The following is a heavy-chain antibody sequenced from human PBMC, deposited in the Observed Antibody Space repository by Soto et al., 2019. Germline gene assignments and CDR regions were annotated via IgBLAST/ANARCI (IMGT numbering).Heavy chain of an antibody. Sequence: QVQLVQSGAEVKKPGASVEVSCKASGYSFTTYGINWVRQAPGQGLEWMGWISAYNGNTKHAQKLQGRVTMTTDTITSTAYMKLRSLGSDDTAVYYCARDSGSYAGRFDYWGQGTLVTVSS. D-gene: IGHD1-26*01. CDR3: ARDSGSYAGRFDY. J-gene: IGHJ4*02. CDR2: ISAYNGNT. V-gene: IGHV1-18*04. CDR1: GYSFTTYG.